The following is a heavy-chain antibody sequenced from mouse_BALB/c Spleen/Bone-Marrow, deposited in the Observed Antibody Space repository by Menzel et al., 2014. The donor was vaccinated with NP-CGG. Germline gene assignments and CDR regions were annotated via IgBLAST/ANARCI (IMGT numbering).Heavy chain of an antibody. CDR2: IWAGGST. J-gene: IGHJ3*01. CDR3: ARDRGGSY. V-gene: IGHV2-9*02. Sequence: VQLQQSGPGLVAPSQRLPLTCPVSGFSLTSYGVHWVRQPPGKGLEWLGVIWAGGSTNYNSALMSRLSISKDNSKIQVFSKMNSLQTDDTAMYYCARDRGGSYWGQGTLVTVSA. CDR1: GFSLTSYG.